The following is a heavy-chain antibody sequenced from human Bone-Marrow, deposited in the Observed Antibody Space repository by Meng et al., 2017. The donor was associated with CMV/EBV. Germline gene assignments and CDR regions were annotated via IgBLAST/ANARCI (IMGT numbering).Heavy chain of an antibody. D-gene: IGHD2-15*01. Sequence: MNWVRQATGKGLEWVGRIKSKTDGGTTDYAAPVKGRFTISRDDSKNTLYLQMNSLKTEDIAVYYCTTEDWGYCSGGSCYSGGYYFDYWGQGTLVTVSS. CDR3: TTEDWGYCSGGSCYSGGYYFDY. J-gene: IGHJ4*02. CDR2: IKSKTDGGTT. V-gene: IGHV3-15*07.